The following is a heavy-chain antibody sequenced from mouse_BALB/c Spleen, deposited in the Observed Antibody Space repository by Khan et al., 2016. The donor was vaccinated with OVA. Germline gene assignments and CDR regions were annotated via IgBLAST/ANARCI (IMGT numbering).Heavy chain of an antibody. V-gene: IGHV2-9*02. CDR3: ARAFYNGAWFAY. CDR2: IWAGGST. Sequence: QVQLKESGPGLVAPSQTLSITCTVSGFSLSNYGIHWVRQPPGKGLEWLGVIWAGGSTNNNSALMSRLSISKDDSKSQVFLKMNSLQTDDTAMYYWARAFYNGAWFAYWGQGTLVTVSA. D-gene: IGHD1-3*01. J-gene: IGHJ3*01. CDR1: GFSLSNYG.